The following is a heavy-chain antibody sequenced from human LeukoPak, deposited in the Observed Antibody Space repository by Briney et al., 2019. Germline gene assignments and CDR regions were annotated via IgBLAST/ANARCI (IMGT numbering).Heavy chain of an antibody. J-gene: IGHJ4*02. V-gene: IGHV3-23*01. Sequence: GGSLSLTCPASGFTYLTYALRWVRQAPGKGLEWVSVISGSGDAAYYADSVKGRFTISRDNSKNTVSLQMNSLRAEDTATYYCSREESPFDCWAQGPWVTVSS. CDR2: ISGSGDAA. CDR1: GFTYLTYA. CDR3: SREESPFDC.